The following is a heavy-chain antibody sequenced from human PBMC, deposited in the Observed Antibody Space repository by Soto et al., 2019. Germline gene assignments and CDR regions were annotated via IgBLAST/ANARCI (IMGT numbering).Heavy chain of an antibody. D-gene: IGHD3-22*01. CDR2: ISGSGGST. Sequence: GGSLRLSCAASGFTFCSYAMSWGRQAPGEGLEWVSAISGSGGSTYYADSVKGRFTISRDNSKNTLYLQMNSLRAEDTAVYYCAKYYDSSGYYPPAPDYWGQGTVVPVSS. V-gene: IGHV3-23*01. CDR3: AKYYDSSGYYPPAPDY. CDR1: GFTFCSYA. J-gene: IGHJ4*02.